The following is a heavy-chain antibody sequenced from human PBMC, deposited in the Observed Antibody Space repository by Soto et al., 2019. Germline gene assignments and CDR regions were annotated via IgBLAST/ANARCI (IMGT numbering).Heavy chain of an antibody. CDR2: ISYDGSNK. CDR3: ARDMGRVTMVRGVAYYYYYYGMDV. D-gene: IGHD3-10*01. V-gene: IGHV3-30-3*01. Sequence: PGGSLRLSCAASGFTFSSYAVHWVRQAPGKGLEWVAVISYDGSNKYYADSVKGRFTISRDNSKNTLYLQMNSLRAEDTAVYYCARDMGRVTMVRGVAYYYYYYGMDVWGQGTTVTVSS. CDR1: GFTFSSYA. J-gene: IGHJ6*02.